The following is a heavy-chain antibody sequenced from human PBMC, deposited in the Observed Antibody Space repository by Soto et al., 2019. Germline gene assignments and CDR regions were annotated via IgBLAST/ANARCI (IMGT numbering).Heavy chain of an antibody. D-gene: IGHD3-9*01. CDR3: ARSPYDILTGYYPYFDY. CDR1: GFTFSDYY. V-gene: IGHV3-11*01. CDR2: IGSSGSTI. J-gene: IGHJ4*02. Sequence: PGGSLRLSCAASGFTFSDYYMSWIRQAPGKGLEWVSYIGSSGSTIYYADSVKGRFTISRDNAKNSLYLQMNSLRAEDTAVYYCARSPYDILTGYYPYFDYWGQGTLVTVSS.